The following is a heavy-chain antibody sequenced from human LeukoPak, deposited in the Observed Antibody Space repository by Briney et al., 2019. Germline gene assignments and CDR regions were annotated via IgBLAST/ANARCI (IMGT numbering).Heavy chain of an antibody. CDR1: GFTFSSYW. J-gene: IGHJ4*02. Sequence: PGGSLRLSCAASGFTFSSYWMSWVRQAPGKGLEWVANIKQDGSEKYYVDSVKGRFTISRDNAKNSLYLQMNSLRAEDTAVYYCARDFDYYGSGSTQPFDYWGQGTLVTVSS. CDR3: ARDFDYYGSGSTQPFDY. V-gene: IGHV3-7*01. CDR2: IKQDGSEK. D-gene: IGHD3-10*01.